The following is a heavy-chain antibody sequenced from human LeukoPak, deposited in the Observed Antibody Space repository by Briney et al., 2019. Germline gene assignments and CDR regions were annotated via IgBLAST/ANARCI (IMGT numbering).Heavy chain of an antibody. D-gene: IGHD4-17*01. Sequence: SGESLKISRKGSGYSFTSYWIGWVRQMPGKGLEWMGIIYPGDSDTRYSPSFQGQVTISADKSISTAYLQWSSLKASDTAMYYCATHHSGYGDLGSSVVYWGQGTLVTVSS. CDR2: IYPGDSDT. J-gene: IGHJ4*02. CDR1: GYSFTSYW. V-gene: IGHV5-51*01. CDR3: ATHHSGYGDLGSSVVY.